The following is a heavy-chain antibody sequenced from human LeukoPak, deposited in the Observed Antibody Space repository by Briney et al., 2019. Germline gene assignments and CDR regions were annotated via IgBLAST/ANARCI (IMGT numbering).Heavy chain of an antibody. Sequence: ASVKVSCKASGGTFSSYAISWVRQAPGQGLEWMGGIIPIFGTANYAQKFQGRVTITADESTSTAYMELSSLRSEDTAVYYCASAGYYYDSSGYYDNNWFDPWGRGALVTVSS. D-gene: IGHD3-22*01. CDR2: IIPIFGTA. CDR3: ASAGYYYDSSGYYDNNWFDP. CDR1: GGTFSSYA. V-gene: IGHV1-69*13. J-gene: IGHJ5*02.